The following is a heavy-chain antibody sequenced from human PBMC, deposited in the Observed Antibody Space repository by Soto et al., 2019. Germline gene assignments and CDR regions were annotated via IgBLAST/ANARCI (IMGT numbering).Heavy chain of an antibody. CDR3: ARGSGSLYYFHY. CDR2: IYSGGTT. CDR1: GFNVSTNY. Sequence: GGSLRLSCAASGFNVSTNYMTWVRQAPGKGLEWVSVIYSGGTTYYADSVKGRFIISRDNFKNTLYLQMNNLRAEDTALYYCARGSGSLYYFHYWGQGTLVTVSS. J-gene: IGHJ4*02. D-gene: IGHD1-26*01. V-gene: IGHV3-53*01.